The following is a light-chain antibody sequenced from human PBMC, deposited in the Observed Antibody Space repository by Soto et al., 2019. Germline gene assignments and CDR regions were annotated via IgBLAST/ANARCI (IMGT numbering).Light chain of an antibody. CDR2: EVT. CDR3: CSFAGSNIL. Sequence: QSVLTQPPSASGSPGQSVTISCTGTSSDVGGYNYVSWYQHHPGKAPKLMIYEVTKRPSGVPDRFSASKSGNTASLTVSGLQAEDEADYYCCSFAGSNILFGGGTKLTVL. J-gene: IGLJ2*01. V-gene: IGLV2-8*01. CDR1: SSDVGGYNY.